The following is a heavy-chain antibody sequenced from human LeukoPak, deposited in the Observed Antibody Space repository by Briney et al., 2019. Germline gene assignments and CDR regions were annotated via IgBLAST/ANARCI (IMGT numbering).Heavy chain of an antibody. V-gene: IGHV1-2*02. Sequence: ASVKVSCKASGYTFTGYYMHWVRQAAGQGLEWMGWINPNSGGTNYAQKFQGRVTMTRDTSISTAYMELSRLRSDDTAVYYCARGTYSSSWYSFWGQGTLVTVSS. CDR2: INPNSGGT. CDR3: ARGTYSSSWYSF. CDR1: GYTFTGYY. J-gene: IGHJ4*02. D-gene: IGHD6-13*01.